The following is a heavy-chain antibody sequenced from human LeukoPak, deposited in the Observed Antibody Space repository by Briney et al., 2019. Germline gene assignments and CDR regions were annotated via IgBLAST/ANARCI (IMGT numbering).Heavy chain of an antibody. CDR2: IGTGGHT. CDR1: GFTFSNYD. D-gene: IGHD5-24*01. CDR3: TRGGLEAPCDV. Sequence: GGSLRLSCSASGFTFSNYDMHWVRQEKGKGLEWVSSIGTGGHTYYAPSVKVRFTISRENAKNSLYLQMNSLRAGDTAIYYCTRGGLEAPCDVWGQGTMVAVSS. V-gene: IGHV3-13*01. J-gene: IGHJ3*01.